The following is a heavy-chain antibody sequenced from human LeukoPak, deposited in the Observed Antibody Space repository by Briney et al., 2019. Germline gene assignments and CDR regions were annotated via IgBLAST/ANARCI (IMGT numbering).Heavy chain of an antibody. D-gene: IGHD5-18*01. CDR1: GGTFSSYA. J-gene: IGHJ4*02. V-gene: IGHV1-69*06. Sequence: GRSVTVSCKASGGTFSSYAISWVRQAPGQRLEWMGGIIPIFGTANYAQKFQGRVTITADKSTSTAYMELSSLRSEDTAVYYCARGDGYSSPYYFDYWGQGTLVTVSS. CDR3: ARGDGYSSPYYFDY. CDR2: IIPIFGTA.